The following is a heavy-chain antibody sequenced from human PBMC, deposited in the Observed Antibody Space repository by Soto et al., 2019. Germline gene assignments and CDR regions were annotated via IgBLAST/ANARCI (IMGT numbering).Heavy chain of an antibody. Sequence: SSETLSLTCAVYGGSFSGYYWSWIRQPPGKGLEWIGEINHSGSTNYNPSLKSRVTISVDTSKNQFSLKLSSVTAADTAVYYCARGRSDYYDSSGYSFDYWGRGTLVTVSS. CDR3: ARGRSDYYDSSGYSFDY. J-gene: IGHJ4*02. D-gene: IGHD3-22*01. CDR2: INHSGST. CDR1: GGSFSGYY. V-gene: IGHV4-34*01.